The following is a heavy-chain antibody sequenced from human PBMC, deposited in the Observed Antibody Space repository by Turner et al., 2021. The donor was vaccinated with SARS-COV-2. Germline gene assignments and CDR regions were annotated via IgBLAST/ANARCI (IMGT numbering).Heavy chain of an antibody. CDR3: AKQRDGYNSPFDY. V-gene: IGHV3-30*18. CDR1: GFTFSTYG. J-gene: IGHJ4*02. CDR2: ISYDGTNK. Sequence: VQLVESGGGVVQPGRSLTLPCAASGFTFSTYGMHWVRQAPGKGLEWVAVISYDGTNKYYLDSVRGRFTISRDNSKNTLYLQMNSLRADDTAVFYCAKQRDGYNSPFDYWGQGALVSVSS. D-gene: IGHD1-1*01.